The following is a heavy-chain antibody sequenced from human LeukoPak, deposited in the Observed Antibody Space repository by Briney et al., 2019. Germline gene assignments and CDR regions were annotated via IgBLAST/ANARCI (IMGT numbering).Heavy chain of an antibody. V-gene: IGHV4-4*02. Sequence: PSGSLSLTCTVSGDSFITNHRWSWLRQPPGKGLEGIGEIYHLGNTNYNPSLKSRVTISRDTSNNQFSLRLSSVTVADTAVYYCASARWDYWGRGTLVTVSS. CDR2: IYHLGNT. CDR3: ASARWDY. J-gene: IGHJ4*02. CDR1: GDSFITNHR.